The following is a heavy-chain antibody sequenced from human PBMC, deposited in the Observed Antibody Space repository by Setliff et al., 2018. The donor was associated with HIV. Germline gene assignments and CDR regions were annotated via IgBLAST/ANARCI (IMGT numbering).Heavy chain of an antibody. D-gene: IGHD5-18*01. CDR1: GDPIFIGGYY. V-gene: IGHV4-30-4*01. Sequence: SETLSLTCTVSGDPIFIGGYYWSWIRQHPGGGLEWIGYIYHTGKTYYNPSLKSRVTMSVDTSKNQFSLKLSSVTAADTAVYYCARDAERGYSYGYDYWGQGTLVTSPQ. J-gene: IGHJ4*02. CDR3: ARDAERGYSYGYDY. CDR2: IYHTGKT.